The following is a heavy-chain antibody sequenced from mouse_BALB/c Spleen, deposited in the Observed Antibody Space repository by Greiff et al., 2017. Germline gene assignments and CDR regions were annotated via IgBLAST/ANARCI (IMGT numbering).Heavy chain of an antibody. CDR3: TLLRMYAMDY. D-gene: IGHD1-1*01. CDR2: INPSNGGT. CDR1: GYTFTSYY. J-gene: IGHJ4*01. V-gene: IGHV1S16*01. Sequence: QVQLQQSGAELVKPGASVKLSCKASGYTFTSYYMYWVKQRPGQGLEWIGGINPSNGGTNFNEKFKSKATLTVDKSSSTAYMQLSSLTSEDSAVYYCTLLRMYAMDYWGQGTSVTVSS.